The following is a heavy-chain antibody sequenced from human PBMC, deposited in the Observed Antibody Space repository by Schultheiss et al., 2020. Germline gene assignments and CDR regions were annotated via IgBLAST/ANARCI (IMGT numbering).Heavy chain of an antibody. J-gene: IGHJ4*02. CDR1: GGSISSGGYY. CDR3: ARVGPAKYSSADY. D-gene: IGHD6-25*01. Sequence: SETLSLTCTVSGGSISSGGYYWSWIRQHPGKGLEWIGYIYYTGSTNYNPSLKSRVTISVDTSKNQFSLKLSSVTAADTAVYYCARVGPAKYSSADYWGQGTLVTVSS. V-gene: IGHV4-61*08. CDR2: IYYTGST.